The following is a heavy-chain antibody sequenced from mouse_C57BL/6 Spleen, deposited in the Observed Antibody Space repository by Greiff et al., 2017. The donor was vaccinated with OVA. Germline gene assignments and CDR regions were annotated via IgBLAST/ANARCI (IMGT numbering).Heavy chain of an antibody. V-gene: IGHV14-3*01. CDR2: IDPANGNT. D-gene: IGHD1-1*01. J-gene: IGHJ2*01. CDR1: GYNIKNTY. CDR3: ARITTVVADYFAY. Sequence: VQLKPSVAELVRPGASVKLSCTASGYNIKNTYMHWVKQRPEQGLEWIGRIDPANGNTKYAPKFKGKATITADTSSNTAYLQLSSLTSEDTAISYCARITTVVADYFAYWGQGTTLTVSS.